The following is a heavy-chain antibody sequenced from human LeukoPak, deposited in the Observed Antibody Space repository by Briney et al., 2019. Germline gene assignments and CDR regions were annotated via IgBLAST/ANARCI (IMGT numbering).Heavy chain of an antibody. D-gene: IGHD3-22*01. CDR3: VRQGTNSGYYLLDY. V-gene: IGHV4-34*01. CDR1: GAALSEYY. CDR2: VAHKGPTVYSPTLNR. J-gene: IGHJ4*02. Sequence: SETLSLTCAVYGAALSEYYWSWIRQSPGKGLEWIGEVAHKGPTVYSPTLNRKYNPSFKSRVTMSVDPSTNQFSLKLTSVTVADTATYYCVRQGTNSGYYLLDYWGQGHLVIVSS.